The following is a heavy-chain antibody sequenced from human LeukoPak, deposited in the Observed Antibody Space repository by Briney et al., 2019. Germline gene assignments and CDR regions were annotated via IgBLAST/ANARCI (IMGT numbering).Heavy chain of an antibody. J-gene: IGHJ5*02. D-gene: IGHD3-10*01. CDR2: IYTSGST. CDR1: GGSISSGSYY. V-gene: IGHV4-61*02. CDR3: AREPLLWFGERRRAFDP. Sequence: SQTLSLTCTVSGGSISSGSYYWSWIRQPAGKGLEWIGRIYTSGSTNYNPSLKSRVTISVDPSKNQFSLKLSSVPAADTAVYYCAREPLLWFGERRRAFDPWGQGTLVTVSS.